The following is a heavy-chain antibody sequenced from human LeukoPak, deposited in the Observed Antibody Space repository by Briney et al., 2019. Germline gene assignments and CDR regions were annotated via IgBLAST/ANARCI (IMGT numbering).Heavy chain of an antibody. CDR3: ANGYSSSWYYYYMDV. D-gene: IGHD6-13*01. CDR2: IIPIFGTA. V-gene: IGHV1-69*05. CDR1: GGTFSSYA. Sequence: GSSVKVSCKASGGTFSSYAISWVRQAPGQGLEWMGRIIPIFGTANYAQKFQGRVTITTDESTSTAYMELSSLRSEDTAVYYCANGYSSSWYYYYMDVWGKGTTVTVSS. J-gene: IGHJ6*03.